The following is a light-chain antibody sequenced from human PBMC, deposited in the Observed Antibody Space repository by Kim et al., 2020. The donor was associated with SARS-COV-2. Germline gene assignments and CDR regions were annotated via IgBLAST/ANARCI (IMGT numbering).Light chain of an antibody. CDR2: GKN. Sequence: SSELTQDPAVSVALGQTVRITCQGDSLSSYYASWYQQKPGQAPVLVIYGKNNRPSGIPDRFSASTSGNTASLTITGAQAEDEADYYCNSRDSSGNHVVFGGGTQLTVL. CDR1: SLSSYY. CDR3: NSRDSSGNHVV. V-gene: IGLV3-19*01. J-gene: IGLJ3*02.